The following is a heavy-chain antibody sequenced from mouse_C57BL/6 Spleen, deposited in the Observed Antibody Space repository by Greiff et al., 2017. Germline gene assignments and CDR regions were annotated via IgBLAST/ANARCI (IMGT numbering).Heavy chain of an antibody. V-gene: IGHV5-4*03. J-gene: IGHJ1*03. Sequence: EVKVVESGGGLVKPGGSLKLSCAASGFTFSSYAMSWVRQTPEKRLEWVATISDGGSYTYYPDNVKGRFTISRDNAKNTLYLQMSHLKSEDTAIYYCARARFPTGGAYWYFGVWGTGTTVTVSS. CDR3: ARARFPTGGAYWYFGV. CDR2: ISDGGSYT. D-gene: IGHD3-1*01. CDR1: GFTFSSYA.